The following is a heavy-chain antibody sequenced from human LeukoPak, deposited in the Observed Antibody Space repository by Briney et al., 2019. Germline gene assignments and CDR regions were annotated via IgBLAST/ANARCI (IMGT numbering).Heavy chain of an antibody. D-gene: IGHD2-2*01. CDR2: INPSGGST. CDR3: ARSPAAMFGGDNWFDP. V-gene: IGHV1-46*01. Sequence: GASVKVSCKASGYTFTSYYMHWVRQAPGQGLEWMGIINPSGGSTSYAQKFQGRVTMTRDTSTSTIYMELSSLRSEDTAVYYCARSPAAMFGGDNWFDPWGQGTLVTVSS. J-gene: IGHJ5*02. CDR1: GYTFTSYY.